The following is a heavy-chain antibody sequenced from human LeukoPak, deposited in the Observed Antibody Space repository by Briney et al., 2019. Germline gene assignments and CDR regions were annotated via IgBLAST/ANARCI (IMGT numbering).Heavy chain of an antibody. CDR3: ARAPYMYYYDSSGYGDAFDI. D-gene: IGHD3-22*01. CDR1: AFSLSNYA. CDR2: ISYDGSNQ. J-gene: IGHJ3*02. Sequence: GGSLRLSCAASAFSLSNYAMHWVRQAPGKGLEWVAVISYDGSNQYYADSVKGRFTISRDNAKNSLYLQMNSLRAEDTAVYYCARAPYMYYYDSSGYGDAFDIWGQGTMVTVSS. V-gene: IGHV3-30*04.